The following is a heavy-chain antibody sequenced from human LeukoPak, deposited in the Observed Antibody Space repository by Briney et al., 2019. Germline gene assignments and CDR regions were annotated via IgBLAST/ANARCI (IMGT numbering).Heavy chain of an antibody. CDR1: GGTFSSYA. CDR3: ARENDSSGYYHPSFDY. Sequence: SVKVSCKASGGTFSSYAISCVRQAPGQGLEWMGGIIPIFGTANYAQKFQGRVTITADESTSTAYMELSSLRSEDTAVYYCARENDSSGYYHPSFDYWGQGTLVTVSS. CDR2: IIPIFGTA. J-gene: IGHJ4*02. D-gene: IGHD3-22*01. V-gene: IGHV1-69*13.